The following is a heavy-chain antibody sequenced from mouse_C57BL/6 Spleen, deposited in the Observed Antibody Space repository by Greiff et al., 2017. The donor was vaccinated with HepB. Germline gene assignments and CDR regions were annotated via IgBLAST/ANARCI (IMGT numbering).Heavy chain of an antibody. CDR3: ARRRDPSPHYAMDY. Sequence: QVQLKQPGAELVKPGASVKLSCKASGYTFTSYWMQWVKQRPGQGLEWIGEIDPSDSYTNYNQKFKGKATLTVDTSSSTAYMQLSSLTSEDSAVYYCARRRDPSPHYAMDYWGQGTSVTVSS. CDR1: GYTFTSYW. D-gene: IGHD3-3*01. J-gene: IGHJ4*01. CDR2: IDPSDSYT. V-gene: IGHV1-50*01.